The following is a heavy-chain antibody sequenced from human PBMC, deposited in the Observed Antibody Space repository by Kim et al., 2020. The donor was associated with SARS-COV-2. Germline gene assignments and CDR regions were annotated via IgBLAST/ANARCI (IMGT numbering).Heavy chain of an antibody. D-gene: IGHD3-3*01. J-gene: IGHJ5*02. CDR3: ARWEWPNNWFDP. CDR2: INHSGST. V-gene: IGHV4-34*01. CDR1: GGSFSGYY. Sequence: SETLSLTCAVYGGSFSGYYWSWIRQPPGKGLEWIGEINHSGSTNYNPSLKSRVTISVDTSKNQFSLKLSSVTAADTAVYYCARWEWPNNWFDPWGQGTLVTVSS.